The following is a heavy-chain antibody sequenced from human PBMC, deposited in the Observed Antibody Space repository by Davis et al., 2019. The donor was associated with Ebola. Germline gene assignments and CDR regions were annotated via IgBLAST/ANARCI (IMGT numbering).Heavy chain of an antibody. CDR1: GFTLSDYS. CDR3: ARGLQTRWRVGWGMDV. V-gene: IGHV3-11*06. J-gene: IGHJ6*02. CDR2: ISSSGTYT. Sequence: GGSLRLSCAASGFTLSDYSMSWIRQAPGKGLEWVSYISSSGTYTKYADSVRGRFTISRDKAKTSLYLQMNNLRAEDTAVYYCARGLQTRWRVGWGMDVWGQGTTVTVSS. D-gene: IGHD3-16*01.